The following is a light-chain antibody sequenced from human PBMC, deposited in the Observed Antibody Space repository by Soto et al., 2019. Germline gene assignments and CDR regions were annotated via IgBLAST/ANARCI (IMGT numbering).Light chain of an antibody. CDR1: QSVSYN. J-gene: IGKJ2*01. V-gene: IGKV3-15*01. CDR2: GAF. CDR3: QQYNDWPPYS. Sequence: EIVMTQSPATLSVFPGERATLSCRASQSVSYNVAWYQQKPGQAPRLLIYGAFIRPTATPARFSGSGSGTEFTLTISSLQSEDFAVYYCQQYNDWPPYSFGQGTKVDIK.